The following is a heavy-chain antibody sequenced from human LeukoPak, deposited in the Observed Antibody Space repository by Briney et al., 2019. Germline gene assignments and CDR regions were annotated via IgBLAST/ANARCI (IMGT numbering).Heavy chain of an antibody. Sequence: PGGSLRLSCAASGFTVSSNYMSWVRQAPGKGLEWVSVIYSGGSTYYAGSVKGRFTISRDNSKNTLYLQMNSLSAEDTAVYYCAQDFYGSGSYDYWGQGTLVTVSS. V-gene: IGHV3-66*01. CDR1: GFTVSSNY. J-gene: IGHJ4*02. CDR2: IYSGGST. CDR3: AQDFYGSGSYDY. D-gene: IGHD3-10*01.